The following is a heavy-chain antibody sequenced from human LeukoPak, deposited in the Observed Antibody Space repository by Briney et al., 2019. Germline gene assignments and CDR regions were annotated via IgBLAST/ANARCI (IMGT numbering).Heavy chain of an antibody. J-gene: IGHJ4*02. CDR1: GFTFDDYA. CDR3: AKGAARLSLFTSFDY. Sequence: GGSLRLSCAASGFTFDDYAMHWVRQAPGKGLEWVSGISWNSGSIGYADSAKGRFTISRDNAKNSLYLQMNSLRPEDMALYYCAKGAARLSLFTSFDYWGQGTLVTASS. V-gene: IGHV3-9*03. D-gene: IGHD3-16*01. CDR2: ISWNSGSI.